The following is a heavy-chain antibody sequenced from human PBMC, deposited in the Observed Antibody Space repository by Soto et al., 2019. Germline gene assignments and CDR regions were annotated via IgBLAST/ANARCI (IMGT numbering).Heavy chain of an antibody. V-gene: IGHV3-33*01. J-gene: IGHJ4*02. CDR2: IWYDGSNK. D-gene: IGHD3-22*01. CDR1: GFTFSSYG. CDR3: ARNYNPYYYYDSSGYQALDH. Sequence: GSLRLSCAAASGFTFSSYGMHWVRQAPGKGLEWVAIIWYDGSNKYYADSVKGRFTISRDNSKNTLYLQMNSLRAEDTAVYYCARNYNPYYYYDSSGYQALDHWGQGTLVTVSS.